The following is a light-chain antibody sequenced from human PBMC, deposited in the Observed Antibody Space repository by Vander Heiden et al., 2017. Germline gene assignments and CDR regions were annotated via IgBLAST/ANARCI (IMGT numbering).Light chain of an antibody. J-gene: IGLJ2*01. CDR1: SSDVGAYNY. V-gene: IGLV2-11*01. CDR2: DVS. Sequence: QSALTQPRSVSGSPGQSVTISCTGTSSDVGAYNYVSWYQQHPGKAPKLIIYDVSGRPSGVPDRFSGSKSDNTASLTIPGLQAEDEADYFCCSYSASYTLVLFGGGTKLTGL. CDR3: CSYSASYTLVL.